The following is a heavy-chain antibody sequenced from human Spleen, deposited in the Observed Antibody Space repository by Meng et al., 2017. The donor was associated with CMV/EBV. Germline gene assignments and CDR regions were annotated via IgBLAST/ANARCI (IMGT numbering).Heavy chain of an antibody. Sequence: QVQLEQSGDEVKKPGASVKVSCKVSGYTLTELSMHWVRQAPGKGLEWMGGFDPDDGGSIYAQKFRGRATMTEDTSTDTAYMELSSLRSEDTAVYYCARDSITIFGVVPLGYWGQGTLVTVSS. D-gene: IGHD3-3*01. CDR2: FDPDDGGS. V-gene: IGHV1-24*01. J-gene: IGHJ4*02. CDR1: GYTLTELS. CDR3: ARDSITIFGVVPLGY.